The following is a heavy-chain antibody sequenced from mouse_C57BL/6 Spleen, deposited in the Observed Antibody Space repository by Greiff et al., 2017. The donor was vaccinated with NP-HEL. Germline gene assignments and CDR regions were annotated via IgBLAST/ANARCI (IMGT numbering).Heavy chain of an antibody. D-gene: IGHD2-2*01. J-gene: IGHJ1*03. CDR1: GYAFSSSW. V-gene: IGHV1-82*01. Sequence: VQLQQSGPELVKPGASVKISCKASGYAFSSSWMNWVKQRPGKGLEWIGRIYPGDGDTNYNGKFKGKATLTADKSSSTAYMQLSSLTSEDSAVYFCARWLRSYWYFDVWGTGTTVTVSS. CDR3: ARWLRSYWYFDV. CDR2: IYPGDGDT.